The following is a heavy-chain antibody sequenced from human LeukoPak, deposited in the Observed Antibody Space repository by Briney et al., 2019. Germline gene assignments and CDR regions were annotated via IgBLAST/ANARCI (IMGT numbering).Heavy chain of an antibody. CDR3: ARVAGEVAAYYFDY. J-gene: IGHJ4*02. Sequence: GGSLRLSCAASGFTFSSYSMNWVRQAPGKGLEWVANIKQDGSEKYYVDSVKGRFTISRDNAKNSLYLQMNSLRAEDTAVYYCARVAGEVAAYYFDYWGQGTLVTVSS. V-gene: IGHV3-7*01. CDR2: IKQDGSEK. D-gene: IGHD3-16*01. CDR1: GFTFSSYS.